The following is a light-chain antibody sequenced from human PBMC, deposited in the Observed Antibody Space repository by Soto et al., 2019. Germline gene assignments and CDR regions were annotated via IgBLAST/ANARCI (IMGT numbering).Light chain of an antibody. Sequence: QLVLTQSPSVSAAPGQKVTISCSGSSSNIGNNYVSWYQQLPGTAPKLLIYDNNKRPSGIPDRFSGSKFGTSGTLDITGLQTGDEADYYCATWDGSLPGEVFGGGTKLTVL. V-gene: IGLV1-51*01. CDR3: ATWDGSLPGEV. J-gene: IGLJ2*01. CDR1: SSNIGNNY. CDR2: DNN.